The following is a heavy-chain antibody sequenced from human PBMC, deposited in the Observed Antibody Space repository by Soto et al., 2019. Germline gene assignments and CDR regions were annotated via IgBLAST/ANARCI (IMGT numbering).Heavy chain of an antibody. Sequence: QVQLVESGGGVVQPGRSLRLSCAASGFTFSSYGMHWVLQAPGKGLEWVAVISYDGSNKYYADSVKGRFTISRDNSKNTLYLQMNSLRAEDTAVYYCAKGRPYYYYDSSGYRNPDAFDIWGQGTMVTVSS. CDR1: GFTFSSYG. CDR2: ISYDGSNK. D-gene: IGHD3-22*01. CDR3: AKGRPYYYYDSSGYRNPDAFDI. V-gene: IGHV3-30*18. J-gene: IGHJ3*02.